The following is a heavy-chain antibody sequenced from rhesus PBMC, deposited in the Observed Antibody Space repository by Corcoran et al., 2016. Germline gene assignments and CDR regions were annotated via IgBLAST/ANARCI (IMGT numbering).Heavy chain of an antibody. D-gene: IGHD2-2*01. J-gene: IGHJ4*01. CDR1: GGSFSSYW. CDR3: ASLYYALDY. V-gene: IGHV4-80*01. CDR2: INGNSGST. Sequence: QVQLQESGPGRVKPSETLSLTCAVSGGSFSSYWWSWIRQPPGKGLEWIGGINGNSGSTNYNPSLKSRVTISKDASKNQFSLKLSSVTAADTAVYYCASLYYALDYWGQGVLVTVSS.